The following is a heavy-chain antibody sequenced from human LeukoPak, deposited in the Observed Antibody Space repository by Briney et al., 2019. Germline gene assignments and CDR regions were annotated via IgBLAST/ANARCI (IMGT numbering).Heavy chain of an antibody. CDR1: VFTFSSYS. D-gene: IGHD3-10*01. J-gene: IGHJ4*02. Sequence: GGSLRLSCAASVFTFSSYSMNWVRQAPGKGLEWVSSISSSSSYTYYADSVKGRFTISRDNAKNSLYLQMNSPRAEDTAMYYCARAPFPFGESDLYDYWGQGTLVTVSS. CDR2: ISSSSSYT. V-gene: IGHV3-21*01. CDR3: ARAPFPFGESDLYDY.